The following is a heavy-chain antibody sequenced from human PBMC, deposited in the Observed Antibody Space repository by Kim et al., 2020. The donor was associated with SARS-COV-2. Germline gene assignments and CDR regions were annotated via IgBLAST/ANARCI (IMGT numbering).Heavy chain of an antibody. V-gene: IGHV4-34*01. CDR1: GGSFSDYS. D-gene: IGHD1-26*01. CDR3: ARSGGPTKIRYYYYYYYMEV. Sequence: SETLSLTCAAYGGSFSDYSYSWIRQPPGKGLEWIGEINPDGSTNYNPSLKTRITISVDTSKNQFSLKLRSVTAADTAVYYCARSGGPTKIRYYYYYYYMEVWGEGTTVTVSS. CDR2: INPDGST. J-gene: IGHJ6*03.